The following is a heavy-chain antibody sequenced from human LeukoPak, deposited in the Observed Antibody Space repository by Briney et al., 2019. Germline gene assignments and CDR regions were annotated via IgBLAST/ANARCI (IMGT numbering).Heavy chain of an antibody. V-gene: IGHV3-30*02. D-gene: IGHD3-16*01. Sequence: GGSLRLSCVASGFSLTTYGMLWVRQAPGKGLQWVAFMRSDGTSKYYGDAVEGRFTISRDNSKSTLYLLMNSLSAEDTGIYYCAKDRPIKGGFDPWGQGTPVTVSS. CDR3: AKDRPIKGGFDP. CDR2: MRSDGTSK. J-gene: IGHJ5*02. CDR1: GFSLTTYG.